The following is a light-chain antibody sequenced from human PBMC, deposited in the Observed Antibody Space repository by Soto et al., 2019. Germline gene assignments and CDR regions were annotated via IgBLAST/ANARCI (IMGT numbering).Light chain of an antibody. CDR1: QTVRSSY. CDR3: QQFSSYPLT. CDR2: AAS. J-gene: IGKJ4*01. Sequence: EIVLTQSPGSLSLSPGERVTLSCRASQTVRSSYLAWYQQKPGQAPRLLIYAASSRATGIPDRFSGSGSGTDFSLTISRLEPEDFAVYYCQQFSSYPLTFGGGTKVDIK. V-gene: IGKV3-20*01.